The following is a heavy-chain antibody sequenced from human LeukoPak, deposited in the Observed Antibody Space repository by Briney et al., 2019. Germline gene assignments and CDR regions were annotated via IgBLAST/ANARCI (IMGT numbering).Heavy chain of an antibody. CDR2: IFPSGGEI. CDR3: ATYRQVLLPFES. J-gene: IGHJ4*02. D-gene: IGHD2-8*02. V-gene: IGHV3-23*01. CDR1: GFTFSNAW. Sequence: GGSLRLSCAASGFTFSNAWMSWVRQPPGKGLEWVSSIFPSGGEIHYADSVRGRFTISRDNSKSTLSLQMNSLRAEDTAIYYCATYRQVLLPFESWGQGTLVTVSS.